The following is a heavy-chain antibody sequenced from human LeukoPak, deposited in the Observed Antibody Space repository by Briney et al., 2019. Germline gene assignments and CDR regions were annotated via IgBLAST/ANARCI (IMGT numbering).Heavy chain of an antibody. Sequence: ASVKVSCKASGYTFTSYDINWVRQAAGQGLEWMAWMNPNSGNTGYAQKFQGRVTVTRNTSIDTAYMELSSLRSEDTAAYYCARGFREAYSRKFDSWGQGALVTVSS. CDR2: MNPNSGNT. D-gene: IGHD1-26*01. CDR1: GYTFTSYD. J-gene: IGHJ4*02. V-gene: IGHV1-8*01. CDR3: ARGFREAYSRKFDS.